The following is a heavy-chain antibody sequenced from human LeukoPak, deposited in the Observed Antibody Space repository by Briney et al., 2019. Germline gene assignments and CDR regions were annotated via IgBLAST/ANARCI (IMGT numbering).Heavy chain of an antibody. CDR3: AKVYSSGWSAFGY. J-gene: IGHJ4*02. CDR1: GFTFDDYA. V-gene: IGHV3-9*01. CDR2: ISWNSGSI. D-gene: IGHD6-19*01. Sequence: GGSLRLSCAASGFTFDDYAMRWVRQAPGKGLEWVSGISWNSGSIGYADSVKGRFTISRDNAKNSLYLQMNSLRAEDTALYYCAKVYSSGWSAFGYWGQGALVTVSS.